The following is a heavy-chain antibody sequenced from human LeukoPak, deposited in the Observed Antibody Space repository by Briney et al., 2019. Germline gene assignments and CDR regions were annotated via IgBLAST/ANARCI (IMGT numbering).Heavy chain of an antibody. CDR3: AKEPESGSYFD. Sequence: GGSLRLSCAASGFTFSSYWMSWVRQAPGKGLEWVANIKQDGSEKYYVDSVKGRFTISRDNAKNSLYLQMNSLRAEDTALYYCAKEPESGSYFDWGQGTLVTVSS. V-gene: IGHV3-7*03. CDR1: GFTFSSYW. CDR2: IKQDGSEK. J-gene: IGHJ4*02. D-gene: IGHD1-26*01.